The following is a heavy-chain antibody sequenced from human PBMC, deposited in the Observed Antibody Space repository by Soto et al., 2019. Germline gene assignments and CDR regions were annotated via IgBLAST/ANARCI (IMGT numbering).Heavy chain of an antibody. CDR1: GFTFSSYS. CDR2: ISSSSSTI. V-gene: IGHV3-48*01. J-gene: IGHJ3*02. Sequence: PGGSLRLSCAASGFTFSSYSMNWVRQAPGKGLEWVSYISSSSSTIYYADSMKGRFTISRDNAKNSLYLQMNSLRAEDTAVYYCARAPLVPTTHDAFDIWGQGTMVTVSS. CDR3: ARAPLVPTTHDAFDI.